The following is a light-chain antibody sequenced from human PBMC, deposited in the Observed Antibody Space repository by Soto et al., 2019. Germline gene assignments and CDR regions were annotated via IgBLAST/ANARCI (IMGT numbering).Light chain of an antibody. V-gene: IGLV2-14*01. Sequence: QSALTQPASVSGSPGQSITISCTGTTSDVGAYNYVSWYQLQTGKAPKLMIYDVNNRPSGVPNRFSGSKSDNTASLTISGLQAEDEADYYCSSFTSYSTYVFETGTKLTVL. CDR1: TSDVGAYNY. CDR3: SSFTSYSTYV. CDR2: DVN. J-gene: IGLJ1*01.